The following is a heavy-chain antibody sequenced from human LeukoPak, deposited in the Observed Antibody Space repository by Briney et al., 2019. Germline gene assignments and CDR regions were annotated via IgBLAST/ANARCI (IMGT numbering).Heavy chain of an antibody. D-gene: IGHD3-10*01. CDR1: GFTFSNAW. CDR2: IKSKTDGGTT. J-gene: IGHJ6*03. CDR3: ARFAAGGSYYYYMDV. V-gene: IGHV3-15*01. Sequence: PGGSLRLSCAASGFTFSNAWMSWVRQAPGKGLERVGRIKSKTDGGTTDYAAPVKGRFTISRDNAKNSLYLQMNSLRADDTAVYYCARFAAGGSYYYYMDVSGKGTTVTVSS.